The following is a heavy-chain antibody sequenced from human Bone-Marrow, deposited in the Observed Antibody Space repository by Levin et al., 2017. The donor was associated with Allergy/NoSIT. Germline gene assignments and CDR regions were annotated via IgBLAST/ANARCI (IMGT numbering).Heavy chain of an antibody. J-gene: IGHJ4*02. D-gene: IGHD2-2*01. V-gene: IGHV3-21*01. CDR3: AGQGGSANCYLGVGPRHDY. CDR2: ITSSSSYR. Sequence: SCAASGFTFSDYDMNWIRQAPGKGLEWVSSITSSSSYRYYADSVKGRFTISRDNAKNSLYLQMNSLRAEDTAVYYCAGQGGSANCYLGVGPRHDYWGQGNLVTVSS. CDR1: GFTFSDYD.